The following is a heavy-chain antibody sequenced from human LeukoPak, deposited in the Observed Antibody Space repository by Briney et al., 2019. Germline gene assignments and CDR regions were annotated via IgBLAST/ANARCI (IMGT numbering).Heavy chain of an antibody. Sequence: SETLSLTCTVSGVSVSSATYYWACLGQPPGKGLEWIGSIDYSGNTYYNPSLKSPVTISVDTSKNQFSLKLSSVTAADTAVYHCARHGHHGNYDFWGQGTLVTVSS. J-gene: IGHJ4*02. CDR3: ARHGHHGNYDF. D-gene: IGHD4-11*01. CDR1: GVSVSSATYY. CDR2: IDYSGNT. V-gene: IGHV4-39*01.